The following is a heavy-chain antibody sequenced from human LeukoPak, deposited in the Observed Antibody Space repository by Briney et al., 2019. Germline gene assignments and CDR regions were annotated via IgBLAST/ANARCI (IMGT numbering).Heavy chain of an antibody. J-gene: IGHJ6*02. CDR2: ISSSSTYI. Sequence: GGSLRLSCAASGFTFNSYSVTWVRQAPGKGLQWVSSISSSSTYIYYADSVKGRFTISRDNAKNSLYLQMNSLRAEDTAVYYCASQAGTGPYYYYGMDVWGQGTTVTVSS. CDR3: ASQAGTGPYYYYGMDV. D-gene: IGHD6-19*01. V-gene: IGHV3-21*01. CDR1: GFTFNSYS.